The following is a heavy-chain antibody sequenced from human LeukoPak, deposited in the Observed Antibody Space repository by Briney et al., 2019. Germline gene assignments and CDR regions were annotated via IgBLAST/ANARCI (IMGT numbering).Heavy chain of an antibody. Sequence: PSETLSLTCTVSGDSISSGGYYWSWNRQHPGKGLEWIGYIYHSGRTHYNPSLKSRITISVDTSENQFSLKLSSVTAADTAVYYCARGPGYYDSRHFDYWGQGTLVTVSS. D-gene: IGHD3-22*01. V-gene: IGHV4-31*03. CDR3: ARGPGYYDSRHFDY. CDR2: IYHSGRT. J-gene: IGHJ4*02. CDR1: GDSISSGGYY.